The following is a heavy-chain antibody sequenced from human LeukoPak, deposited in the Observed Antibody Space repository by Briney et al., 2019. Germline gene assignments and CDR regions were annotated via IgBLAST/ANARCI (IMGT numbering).Heavy chain of an antibody. CDR1: GFTFSSHS. CDR3: ARGSTYYDSSGQVPFDY. J-gene: IGHJ4*02. CDR2: ISGSSSTI. V-gene: IGHV3-48*01. D-gene: IGHD3-22*01. Sequence: GGSLRLSCAASGFTFSSHSMNWVRQAPGKGLEWGSYISGSSSTIYYADSVKGRFTISRDNGKNTLYLQMNSLRAEDTAAYYCARGSTYYDSSGQVPFDYWGQGTLVTVSS.